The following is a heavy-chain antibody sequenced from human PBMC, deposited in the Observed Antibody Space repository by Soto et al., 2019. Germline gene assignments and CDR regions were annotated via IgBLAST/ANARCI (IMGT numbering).Heavy chain of an antibody. Sequence: SETLSLTCTVSGGSISSGDYYWSWIRQPPGKGLEWIGYIYYSGSTYYNPSLKSRVTISVDTSKNQFSLKLSSVTAADTAVYYCAREGEIAAAGTGYFDYWGQGTPVTVSS. CDR1: GGSISSGDYY. D-gene: IGHD6-13*01. J-gene: IGHJ4*02. CDR2: IYYSGST. V-gene: IGHV4-30-4*01. CDR3: AREGEIAAAGTGYFDY.